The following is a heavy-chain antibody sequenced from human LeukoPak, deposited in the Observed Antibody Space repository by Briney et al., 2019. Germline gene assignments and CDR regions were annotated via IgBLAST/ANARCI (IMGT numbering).Heavy chain of an antibody. Sequence: PGGSLRLSCAASGFTFSSYAMNWVRQAPGKGLEWVSSISSSSSYIYYADSVKGRFTISRDNAKNSLYLQMNSLRAEDTAVYYCASNIVVVPAAANWFDPWGQGTLVTVSS. CDR3: ASNIVVVPAAANWFDP. CDR1: GFTFSSYA. CDR2: ISSSSSYI. J-gene: IGHJ5*02. V-gene: IGHV3-21*01. D-gene: IGHD2-2*01.